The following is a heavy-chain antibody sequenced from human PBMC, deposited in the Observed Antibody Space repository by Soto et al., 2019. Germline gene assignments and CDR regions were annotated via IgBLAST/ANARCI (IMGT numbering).Heavy chain of an antibody. D-gene: IGHD4-17*01. J-gene: IGHJ4*02. CDR3: GSRREGTCYGGYDY. V-gene: IGHV3-64*01. CDR1: GFTFSYYA. Sequence: EVQLVESGGGVVQPGGSLRLSCAASGFTFSYYAIHWVRQAPGKGLEYVSAIRSNGGSASYANSVRGRFTISRDDSKNTVYLQMGSLRAEDMAVSYCGSRREGTCYGGYDYWGQGTLVTVSS. CDR2: IRSNGGSA.